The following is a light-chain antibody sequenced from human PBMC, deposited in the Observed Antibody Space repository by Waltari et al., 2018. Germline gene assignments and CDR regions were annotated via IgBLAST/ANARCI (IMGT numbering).Light chain of an antibody. CDR2: PNL. V-gene: IGLV1-40*01. Sequence: QSVLPQPPSVSGAPGQRVTISCTGSCANISAGPDAHWYRHLPGTAPKLLIFPNLIRPPGVPDRLSGAKSGTSAALATAGLQAEDETDDYCLCYDSSLSGWVFGGGTKLTVL. CDR3: LCYDSSLSGWV. J-gene: IGLJ3*02. CDR1: CANISAGPD.